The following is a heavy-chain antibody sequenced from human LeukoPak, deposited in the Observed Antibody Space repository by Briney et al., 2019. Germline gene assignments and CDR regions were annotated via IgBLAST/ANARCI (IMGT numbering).Heavy chain of an antibody. CDR3: VKDIQLST. Sequence: PGGSLRLSCAASGFNFITAAVTWVRQAPGKGLEWVSLIGSSGGSTYYADSVKGRFTISRDNSNHTLSLQMNSLRVGDTAIYYCVKDIQLSTWGLGTMVTVSS. CDR1: GFNFITAA. D-gene: IGHD5-24*01. V-gene: IGHV3-23*01. CDR2: IGSSGGST. J-gene: IGHJ3*01.